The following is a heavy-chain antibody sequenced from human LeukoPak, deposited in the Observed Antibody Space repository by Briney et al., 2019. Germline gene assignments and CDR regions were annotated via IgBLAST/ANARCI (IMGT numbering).Heavy chain of an antibody. CDR2: ISRSGSTI. J-gene: IGHJ4*02. Sequence: GGSLRLSCAASGFTFSSYEMNWVRQAPGKGLEWISYISRSGSTIYYADSVKGRFTISRDNAENSLYLQMNSLRAEDTAVYYCARDRGSYWDGGNDYWGQGTLVTVSS. CDR1: GFTFSSYE. CDR3: ARDRGSYWDGGNDY. D-gene: IGHD1-26*01. V-gene: IGHV3-48*03.